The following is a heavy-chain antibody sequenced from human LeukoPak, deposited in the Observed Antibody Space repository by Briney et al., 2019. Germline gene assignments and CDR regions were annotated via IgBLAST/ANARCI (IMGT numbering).Heavy chain of an antibody. V-gene: IGHV3-7*01. CDR2: IKQDGSEK. J-gene: IGHJ4*02. Sequence: PGGSLRLSCAASGFTFSSYWMSWVRQAPGKGLEWVANIKQDGSEKYYVDSVKGRFTISRDNAKNSLYLQMNSLRAEDTAVYYCASHDYGDYASFDYWGQGTLVTVSS. CDR1: GFTFSSYW. CDR3: ASHDYGDYASFDY. D-gene: IGHD4-17*01.